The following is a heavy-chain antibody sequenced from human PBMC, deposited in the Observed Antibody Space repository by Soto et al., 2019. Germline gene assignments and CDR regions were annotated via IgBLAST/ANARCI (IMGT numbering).Heavy chain of an antibody. J-gene: IGHJ6*02. CDR1: GFTFNVYG. Sequence: QVQLVQSGAEVKNPGSSVRVSCKTSGFTFNVYGIHWVRQAPGQGLEWMGGLIPIYDEPNYAQKFQGRVTITADKSTTTVYLELSSLRSEDTAVHFCARVRDPHLDHYGLDVWGQGTTVTVSS. V-gene: IGHV1-69*06. CDR3: ARVRDPHLDHYGLDV. CDR2: LIPIYDEP.